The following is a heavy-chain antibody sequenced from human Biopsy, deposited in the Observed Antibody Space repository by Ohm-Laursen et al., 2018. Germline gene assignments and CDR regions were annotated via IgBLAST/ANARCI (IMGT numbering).Heavy chain of an antibody. Sequence: SLRISCNASGFTFGDYAMHWVRQVPGRGLEWVSSLNWDSSSIGYVDSVKGRFTISRDNAKNSLYLQMNSLRAEDSALYYCAKDWKYFDGSGGMDVWGQGTTVTVSS. V-gene: IGHV3-9*01. CDR2: LNWDSSSI. D-gene: IGHD3-22*01. CDR3: AKDWKYFDGSGGMDV. J-gene: IGHJ6*02. CDR1: GFTFGDYA.